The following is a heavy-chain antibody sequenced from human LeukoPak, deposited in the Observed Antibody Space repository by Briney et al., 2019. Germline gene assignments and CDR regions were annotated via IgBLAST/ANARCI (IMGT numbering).Heavy chain of an antibody. CDR2: MNPNSGNT. Sequence: ASVKVSCKASGYTLTSYDINWVRQATGQGLEWMGWMNPNSGNTGYAQRFQGRVTMTRNTSISTAYMELSSLRSEDTAVYYCARLITEDYYDSSGPIIDYWGQGTLVTVSS. V-gene: IGHV1-8*01. CDR1: GYTLTSYD. CDR3: ARLITEDYYDSSGPIIDY. J-gene: IGHJ4*02. D-gene: IGHD3-22*01.